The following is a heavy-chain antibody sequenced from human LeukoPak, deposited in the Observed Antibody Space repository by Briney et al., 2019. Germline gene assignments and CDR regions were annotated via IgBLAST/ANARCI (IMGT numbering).Heavy chain of an antibody. V-gene: IGHV3-53*01. CDR1: GFTVSSNY. J-gene: IGHJ5*02. CDR2: IYSGGST. D-gene: IGHD4-11*01. CDR3: ARGATVTANWFDP. Sequence: GGSLRLSCAASGFTVSSNYMSWVRQAPGKGLEWVSVIYSGGSTYYADSVKGRFTISRDNSKNTLYLQMNSLRAEDTAVYYCARGATVTANWFDPCGQGTLVTVSS.